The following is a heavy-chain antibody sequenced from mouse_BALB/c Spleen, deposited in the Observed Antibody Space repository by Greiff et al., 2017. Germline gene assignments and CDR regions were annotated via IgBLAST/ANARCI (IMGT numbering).Heavy chain of an antibody. V-gene: IGHV2-6-4*01. CDR1: GFSLSRYS. J-gene: IGHJ3*01. CDR3: ARNEGPTTATVCAY. D-gene: IGHD1-2*01. Sequence: VKLVESGPGLVAPSQSLSITCTVSGFSLSRYSVHWVRQPPGKGLEWLGMIWGGGSTDYNSALKSRLSISKDNSKSQVFLKMNSLQTDDTAMYYCARNEGPTTATVCAYWGQGTLVTVSA. CDR2: IWGGGST.